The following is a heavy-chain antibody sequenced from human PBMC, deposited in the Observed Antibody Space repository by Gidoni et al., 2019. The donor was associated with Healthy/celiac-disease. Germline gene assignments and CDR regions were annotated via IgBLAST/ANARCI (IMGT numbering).Heavy chain of an antibody. CDR1: GFTFSSYA. J-gene: IGHJ4*02. Sequence: EVQLLESGGGWVQPGGSLRLSCAASGFTFSSYAMSWVRQAPGKGLEWVSAISGSGGSTYYADSVKGRFTSSRDNSKNTLYLQMNSLRAEDTAVYYCAKYCSGGSCYWSFYVDWGQGTLVTVSS. V-gene: IGHV3-23*01. CDR3: AKYCSGGSCYWSFYVD. D-gene: IGHD2-15*01. CDR2: ISGSGGST.